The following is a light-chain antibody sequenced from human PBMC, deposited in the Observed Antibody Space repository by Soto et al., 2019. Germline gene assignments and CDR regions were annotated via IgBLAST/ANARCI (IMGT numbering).Light chain of an antibody. J-gene: IGLJ3*02. CDR2: SHN. Sequence: QLVLTQPPSASGTPGQRVTISCSGSGSNIGSNYVFWYQHLPGTAPKLLLYSHNLRPSGVPDRFSGSTSGTSASLAISGLRSEDEGDYHCAAWDDSLSGVVFGGGTKLTVL. CDR1: GSNIGSNY. CDR3: AAWDDSLSGVV. V-gene: IGLV1-47*02.